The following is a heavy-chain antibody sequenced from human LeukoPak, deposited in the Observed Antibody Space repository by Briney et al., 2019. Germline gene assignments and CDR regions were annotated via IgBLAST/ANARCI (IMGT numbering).Heavy chain of an antibody. V-gene: IGHV3-23*01. CDR1: GFTFSSYA. CDR2: ISGSGGST. Sequence: PGGSLRLSCAASGFTFSSYAMSWVRQAPGTDLEWVSTISGSGGSTYYADSVKGRFTISRDNAKNSLYLQMNSLRAEDTAVYYCARDLVEHSSGWYWEHWFDPWGQGTLVTVSS. J-gene: IGHJ5*02. D-gene: IGHD6-19*01. CDR3: ARDLVEHSSGWYWEHWFDP.